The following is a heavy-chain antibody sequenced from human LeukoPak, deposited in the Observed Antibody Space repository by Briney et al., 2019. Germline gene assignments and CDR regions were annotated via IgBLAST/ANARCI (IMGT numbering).Heavy chain of an antibody. CDR2: ISAYNGNT. CDR1: GYTFTSYG. CDR3: ARSYYYGSGSYLWFDP. Sequence: ASVKVSCKASGYTFTSYGISWVRQDPGQGLEWMGWISAYNGNTNYAQKFQGRVTITADESTSTAYMELSSLRSEDTAVYYCARSYYYGSGSYLWFDPWGQGTLVTVSS. V-gene: IGHV1-18*01. D-gene: IGHD3-10*01. J-gene: IGHJ5*02.